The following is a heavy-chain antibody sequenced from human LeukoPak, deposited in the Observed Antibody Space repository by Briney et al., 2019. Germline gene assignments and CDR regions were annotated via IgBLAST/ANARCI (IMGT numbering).Heavy chain of an antibody. J-gene: IGHJ6*04. CDR1: GFTFSSYS. CDR2: ISSSSSYI. Sequence: GGSLRLSCAASGFTFSSYSMNWVRQAPGKGLEWVSSISSSSSYIYYADSVKGRFTISRDNAKNSLYLQMNSLRAEDTAVNYCASSTSYYYGSGSFYGMDVWGKGTTVTVSS. V-gene: IGHV3-21*01. D-gene: IGHD3-10*01. CDR3: ASSTSYYYGSGSFYGMDV.